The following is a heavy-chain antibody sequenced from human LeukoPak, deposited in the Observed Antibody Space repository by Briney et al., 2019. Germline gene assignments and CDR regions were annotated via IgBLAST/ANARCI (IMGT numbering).Heavy chain of an antibody. CDR3: AKVPDYYGSDYAFDI. CDR1: GFTFDDYA. V-gene: IGHV3-9*01. D-gene: IGHD3-10*01. Sequence: GRSLRLSCAASGFTFDDYAMHWVRQAPGKGLEWVSGISWNSGSIGYADSVKGRFTISRDNAKNSLYLQMNSLRAEDTALYYCAKVPDYYGSDYAFDIWGQGTMVTVSS. J-gene: IGHJ3*02. CDR2: ISWNSGSI.